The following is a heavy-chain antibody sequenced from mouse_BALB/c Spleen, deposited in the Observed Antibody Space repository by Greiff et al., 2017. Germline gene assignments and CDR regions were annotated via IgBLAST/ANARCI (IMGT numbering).Heavy chain of an antibody. CDR1: GYAFTNYL. J-gene: IGHJ4*01. Sequence: QVQLQQSGAELVRPGTSVKVSCKASGYAFTNYLIEWVKQRPGQGLEWIGVINPGSGGTNYNEKFKGKATLTADKSSSTAYMQLSSLTSDDSAVYFCARSGDGYYVYAMDYWGHGTSVTVSS. CDR2: INPGSGGT. V-gene: IGHV1-54*03. CDR3: ARSGDGYYVYAMDY. D-gene: IGHD2-3*01.